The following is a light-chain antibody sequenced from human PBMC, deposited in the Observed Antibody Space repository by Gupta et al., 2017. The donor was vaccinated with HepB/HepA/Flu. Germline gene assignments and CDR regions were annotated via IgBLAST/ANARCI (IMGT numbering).Light chain of an antibody. Sequence: QSVLTQSPSVSGTPAPRVTISCSGSSSNVARNNVNWYQQVPGTAPKLLIYYNDERPSGVPDRFSGSKSGTSASLAISGLQAEDEADYYCAAWDTSLKVVVFGGGTKLTVL. CDR2: YND. CDR3: AAWDTSLKVVV. J-gene: IGLJ2*01. CDR1: SSNVARNN. V-gene: IGLV1-44*01.